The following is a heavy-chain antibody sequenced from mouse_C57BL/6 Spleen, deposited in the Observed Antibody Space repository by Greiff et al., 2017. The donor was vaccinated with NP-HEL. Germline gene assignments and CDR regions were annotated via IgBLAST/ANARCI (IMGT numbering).Heavy chain of an antibody. D-gene: IGHD2-5*01. V-gene: IGHV1-52*01. CDR2: IDPSDSET. Sequence: QVQLQQPGAELVRPGSSVKLSCKASGYTFTSYWMHWVKQRPIQGLEWIGNIDPSDSETHYNQKFKDKATLTVDKSSSTAYMQLSSLTSEDSAVYYCARDYSNSRFDYWGQGTTRTVSS. J-gene: IGHJ2*01. CDR1: GYTFTSYW. CDR3: ARDYSNSRFDY.